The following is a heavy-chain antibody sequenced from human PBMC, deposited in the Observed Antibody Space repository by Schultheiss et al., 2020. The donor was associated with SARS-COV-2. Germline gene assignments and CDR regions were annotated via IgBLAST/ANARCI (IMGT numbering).Heavy chain of an antibody. CDR1: GFTFSSYS. CDR2: ISSSSSYI. Sequence: GGSLRLSCAASGFTFSSYSMNWVRQAPGKGLEWVSSISSSSSYIYYADSVKGRFTISRDNAKNSLYLQMNSLRAEDTAVYYCARDPGDGYIVSYYYYGMDVWGQGGTVTVSS. V-gene: IGHV3-21*01. J-gene: IGHJ6*02. CDR3: ARDPGDGYIVSYYYYGMDV. D-gene: IGHD5-24*01.